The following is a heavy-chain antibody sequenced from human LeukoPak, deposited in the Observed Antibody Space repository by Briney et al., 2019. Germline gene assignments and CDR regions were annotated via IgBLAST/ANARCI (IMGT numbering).Heavy chain of an antibody. V-gene: IGHV3-48*04. CDR3: ASVVVPGHYYYYYGMDV. D-gene: IGHD2-2*01. CDR2: ISSSGSTI. J-gene: IGHJ6*02. Sequence: GGSLRLSCAASGFTFSSYAMSWVRQAPGKGLEWVSYISSSGSTIYYADSVKGRFTISRDNAKNSLYLQMNSLRAEDTAVYYCASVVVPGHYYYYYGMDVWGQGTTVTVSS. CDR1: GFTFSSYA.